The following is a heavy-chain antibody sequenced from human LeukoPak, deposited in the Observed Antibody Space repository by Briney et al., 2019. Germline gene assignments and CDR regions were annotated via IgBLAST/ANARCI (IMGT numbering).Heavy chain of an antibody. J-gene: IGHJ4*02. Sequence: PSETLSLTCTVSGGSISSYYWSWIRQPPGKGLEWIGYIYYSGNTNYNPSLKSRVTISVDTSKNQFSLKLSSVTAADTAVYYCARVSHEYFDYWGQGTLVTVSS. CDR2: IYYSGNT. CDR3: ARVSHEYFDY. V-gene: IGHV4-59*01. CDR1: GGSISSYY.